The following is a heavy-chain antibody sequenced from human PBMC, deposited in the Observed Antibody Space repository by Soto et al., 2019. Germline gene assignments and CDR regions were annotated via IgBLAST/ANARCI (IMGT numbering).Heavy chain of an antibody. CDR3: ARGQEGVVATH. CDR2: IKDGGRT. V-gene: IGHV4-34*01. J-gene: IGHJ4*02. CDR1: GGSLSDYY. Sequence: QVQLQQWGAGLLKPSETLSLNCAVNGGSLSDYYWSWSRQRPGKGLEWIGEIKDGGRTNYSPSLKSRATISSDTSNNQFSLRLYSVTAADTGVYYCARGQEGVVATHWDQGTLVTVSS. D-gene: IGHD5-12*01.